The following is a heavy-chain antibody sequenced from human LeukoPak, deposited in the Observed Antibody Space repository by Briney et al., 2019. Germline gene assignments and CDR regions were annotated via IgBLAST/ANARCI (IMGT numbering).Heavy chain of an antibody. D-gene: IGHD6-19*01. CDR2: MYNRGST. CDR3: ARAEKAVTGTLDS. Sequence: SETLSLTCTVSGDSISNYYWSWLRQSPGKELEWIGYMYNRGSTIYNPSLKSRVTISTDTSKNQFSLRLTSVTAADTAVYYCARAEKAVTGTLDSWCQGTLITVSS. CDR1: GDSISNYY. J-gene: IGHJ4*02. V-gene: IGHV4-59*01.